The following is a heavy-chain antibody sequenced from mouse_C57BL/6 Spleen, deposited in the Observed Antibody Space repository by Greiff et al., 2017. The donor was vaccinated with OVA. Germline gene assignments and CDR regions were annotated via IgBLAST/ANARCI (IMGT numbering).Heavy chain of an antibody. CDR1: GYTFTSYW. J-gene: IGHJ4*01. D-gene: IGHD2-4*01. CDR2: IHPNSGST. CDR3: ARLDYDYDKAMDY. Sequence: QVQLKQPGAELVKPGASVKLSCKASGYTFTSYWMHWVKQRPGQGLEWIGMIHPNSGSTNYNEKFKSKATLTVDKSSSTAYMQLSSLTSEDSAVYYCARLDYDYDKAMDYWGQGTSVTVSS. V-gene: IGHV1-64*01.